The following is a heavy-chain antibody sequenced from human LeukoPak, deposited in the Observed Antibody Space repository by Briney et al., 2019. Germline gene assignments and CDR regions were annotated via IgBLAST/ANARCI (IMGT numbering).Heavy chain of an antibody. Sequence: PGGSLRLSCAASGFTFSNAWMSWVRQAPGKGLEWVANIKQDGSEKYYVDSVKGRFTISRDNAKNSLYLQMNSLRAEDTAVYYCARDFFLDHYAFDIWGQGTMVTVSS. J-gene: IGHJ3*02. CDR3: ARDFFLDHYAFDI. V-gene: IGHV3-7*01. D-gene: IGHD3/OR15-3a*01. CDR1: GFTFSNAW. CDR2: IKQDGSEK.